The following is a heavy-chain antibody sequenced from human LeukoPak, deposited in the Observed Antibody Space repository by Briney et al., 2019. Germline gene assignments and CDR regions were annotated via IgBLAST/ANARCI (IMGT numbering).Heavy chain of an antibody. CDR3: ARMYSGTSYYFDF. J-gene: IGHJ4*02. D-gene: IGHD1-26*01. CDR2: FSYSGST. CDR1: GVSISDYH. V-gene: IGHV4-59*01. Sequence: SETLSLTCSVSGVSISDYHWIWIRQPPARGLEWMGYFSYSGSTRYNPSLKSRVTMSVDTSKNQFSLRLISVAAADTAVYYCARMYSGTSYYFDFWGQGTLVTVSS.